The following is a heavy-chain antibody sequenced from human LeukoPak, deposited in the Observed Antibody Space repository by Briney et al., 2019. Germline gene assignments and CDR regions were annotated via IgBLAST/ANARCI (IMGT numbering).Heavy chain of an antibody. CDR1: GFTVSGNF. V-gene: IGHV3-66*01. D-gene: IGHD1-1*01. Sequence: GGSLRLSCAASGFTVSGNFLSLVRQAPGKGLEWVSVIYSGGNRYYADSVKGRFTISRDISKNTLYLQMDILRAEDTAVYYCARGINWYGAFDIWGQGTMVTVSS. CDR3: ARGINWYGAFDI. J-gene: IGHJ3*02. CDR2: IYSGGNR.